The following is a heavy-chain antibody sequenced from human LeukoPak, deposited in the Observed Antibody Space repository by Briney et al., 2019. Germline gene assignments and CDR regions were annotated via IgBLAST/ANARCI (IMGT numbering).Heavy chain of an antibody. CDR2: ISAYNGNT. CDR3: ARASCDRYYYDSSGYYFDFDY. V-gene: IGHV1-18*01. Sequence: ASVTVSCKASGYTFTSYGISWVRQAPGQGLEWMGWISAYNGNTNYAQKLQGRVTMTTDTSTSTAYMELRSLRSDDTAVYYCARASCDRYYYDSSGYYFDFDYWGQGTLVTVSS. D-gene: IGHD3-22*01. CDR1: GYTFTSYG. J-gene: IGHJ4*02.